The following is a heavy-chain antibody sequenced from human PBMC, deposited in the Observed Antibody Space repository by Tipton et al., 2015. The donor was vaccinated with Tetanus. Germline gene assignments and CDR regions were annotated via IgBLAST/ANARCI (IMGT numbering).Heavy chain of an antibody. V-gene: IGHV4-39*01. CDR1: GGSITSGTYY. CDR3: ARQADNWFDP. Sequence: TLSLTCTVSGGSITSGTYYWGWIRQPPGKGLKWIGNIYYYSGSTYYNSPLKSRVTISLDTSKNQFSRKRTSVTAADTAVYYCARQADNWFDPWGQGTLVAVSS. J-gene: IGHJ5*02. CDR2: IYYYSGST.